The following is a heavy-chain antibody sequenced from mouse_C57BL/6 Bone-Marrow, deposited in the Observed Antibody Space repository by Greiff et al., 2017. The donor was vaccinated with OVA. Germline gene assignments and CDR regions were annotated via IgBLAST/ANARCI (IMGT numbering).Heavy chain of an antibody. CDR3: AGDRGIYYDYRAMDY. J-gene: IGHJ4*01. V-gene: IGHV12-3*01. D-gene: IGHD2-4*01. Sequence: VQLVESGPGLVKPSQSLFLTCSITGSPITSGYYWIWIRQLPGKPLEWMGYIIHSGETFYNPSLQTPISITRETSQNQFFLHLNSVTTENTAMYDSAGDRGIYYDYRAMDYWGQGTSVTVSA. CDR2: IIHSGET. CDR1: GSPITSGYY.